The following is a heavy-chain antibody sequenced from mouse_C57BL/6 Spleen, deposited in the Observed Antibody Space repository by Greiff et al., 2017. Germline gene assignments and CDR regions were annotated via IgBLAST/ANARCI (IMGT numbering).Heavy chain of an antibody. CDR2: INPSSGYT. D-gene: IGHD2-3*01. V-gene: IGHV1-7*01. Sequence: VQLQESGAELAKPGASVKLSCKASGYTFTSYWMHWVKQRPGQGLEWIGYINPSSGYTKYNQKFKDKATLTADKSSSTAYMQLGSLTYEDSAVYYCARSREGYSFNNWRQDTTLTVSS. CDR3: ARSREGYSFNN. J-gene: IGHJ2*01. CDR1: GYTFTSYW.